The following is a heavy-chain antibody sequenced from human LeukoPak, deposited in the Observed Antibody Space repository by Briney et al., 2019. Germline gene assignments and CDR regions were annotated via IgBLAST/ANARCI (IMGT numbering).Heavy chain of an antibody. CDR2: IYHSGST. J-gene: IGHJ6*03. CDR1: GYSISSGYY. CDR3: ARERDLLYYYYMDV. D-gene: IGHD1-26*01. V-gene: IGHV4-38-2*02. Sequence: SETLSLTCTVSGYSISSGYYWGWIRQPPGKGLEWIGSIYHSGSTYYNPSLKSRVTISVDTSKNQFSLKLSSVTAADTAVHYCARERDLLYYYYMDVWGKGTTVTVSS.